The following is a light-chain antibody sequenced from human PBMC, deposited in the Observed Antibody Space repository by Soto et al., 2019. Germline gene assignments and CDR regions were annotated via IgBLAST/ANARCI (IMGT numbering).Light chain of an antibody. CDR3: QQYNSYPLT. J-gene: IGKJ4*01. CDR2: DAS. Sequence: DIQMTQSPSTLSASVGDRVTITCRASQSISSYLAWYQQKPGKAPKLLIFDASTLKTGVPLRFSGSGSGTEFTLTISSLQPDDFATYYCQQYNSYPLTFGGGTKVDI. CDR1: QSISSY. V-gene: IGKV1-5*01.